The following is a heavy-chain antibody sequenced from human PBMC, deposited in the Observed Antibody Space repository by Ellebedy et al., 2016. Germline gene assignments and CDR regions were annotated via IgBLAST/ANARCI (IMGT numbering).Heavy chain of an antibody. CDR1: GGSISSYY. CDR3: ARYGHYYDSSGYYDY. J-gene: IGHJ4*02. V-gene: IGHV4-59*08. D-gene: IGHD3-22*01. Sequence: SETLSLXXTVSGGSISSYYWSWIRQPPGKGLEWIGYIYYSGSTNYNPSLKSRVTISVDTSKNQFSLKLSSVTAADTAVYYCARYGHYYDSSGYYDYWGQGTLVTVSS. CDR2: IYYSGST.